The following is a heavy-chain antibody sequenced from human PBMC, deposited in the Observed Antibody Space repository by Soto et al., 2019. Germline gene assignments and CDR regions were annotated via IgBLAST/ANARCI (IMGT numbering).Heavy chain of an antibody. CDR2: IYHSGST. Sequence: PSATRSHTCHDSGGSISSYYWSWIRPPAGKGLEWIGEIYHSGSTNYNPSLKSRVTISVDKSKNQFSLKLSSVTAADTAVYYCARDGHWNPRGAFDIWGQGTMVTV. CDR3: ARDGHWNPRGAFDI. J-gene: IGHJ3*02. CDR1: GGSISSYY. D-gene: IGHD1-1*01. V-gene: IGHV4-59*12.